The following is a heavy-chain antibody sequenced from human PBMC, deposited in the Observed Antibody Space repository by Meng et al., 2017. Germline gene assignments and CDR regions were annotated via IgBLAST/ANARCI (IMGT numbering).Heavy chain of an antibody. CDR1: GGSISSSSYY. J-gene: IGHJ4*02. Sequence: SETLSLTCTVSGGSISSSSYYWGWIRQPPGKGLEWIGSIYYSGSTYYNPSLKSRVTISVDTSKNQFSLKLSSVTAADTAVYYCARVGYCSGGSCYSDWGQGTLVTVSS. CDR2: IYYSGST. CDR3: ARVGYCSGGSCYSD. D-gene: IGHD2-15*01. V-gene: IGHV4-39*07.